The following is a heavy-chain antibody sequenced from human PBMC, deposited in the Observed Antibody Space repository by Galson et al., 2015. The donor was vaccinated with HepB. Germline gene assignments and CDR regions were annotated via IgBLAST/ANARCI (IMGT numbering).Heavy chain of an antibody. V-gene: IGHV3-7*03. CDR1: GFTFSPIW. CDR2: IKGDGSEE. J-gene: IGHJ4*02. CDR3: ARDWNWGLDY. Sequence: SLRLSCAASGFTFSPIWMRWVRQAPGKGLEWVANIKGDGSEEYYVDSVKGRFTISRDNARNSLYLQMNSLIAEDTALYYCARDWNWGLDYWGQGTLVTVSS. D-gene: IGHD7-27*01.